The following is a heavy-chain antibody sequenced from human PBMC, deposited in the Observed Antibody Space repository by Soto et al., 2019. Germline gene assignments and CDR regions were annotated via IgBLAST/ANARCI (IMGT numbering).Heavy chain of an antibody. V-gene: IGHV4-30-2*01. CDR1: GCSINSGDYS. CDR2: IYHTGTT. J-gene: IGHJ5*02. CDR3: ARGINYYDSSGDSWFDP. Sequence: PSETLSLTCTVSGCSINSGDYSWTWIRQPPGKGLEWIGYIYHTGTTYYNMSLKSRVTISVDRSKNQFSLKLSSVTAADTAVYNCARGINYYDSSGDSWFDPWGQGTLVTSPQ. D-gene: IGHD3-22*01.